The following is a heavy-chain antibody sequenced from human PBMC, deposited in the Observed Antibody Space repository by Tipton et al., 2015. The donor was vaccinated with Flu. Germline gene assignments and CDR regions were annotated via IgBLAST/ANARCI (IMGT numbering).Heavy chain of an antibody. D-gene: IGHD3-10*01. CDR2: INPSGGST. Sequence: QVQLVQSGAEVKKPGASVKVSCKASGYTFTSYYMHWVRQAPGQGLEWMGIINPSGGSTSYAQKFQGRVTMTTDTSTSTAYMELRSLRSDDTAVYYCARDPNPGFDGSGSHFDYWGQGTLVTVSS. J-gene: IGHJ4*02. V-gene: IGHV1-46*01. CDR1: GYTFTSYY. CDR3: ARDPNPGFDGSGSHFDY.